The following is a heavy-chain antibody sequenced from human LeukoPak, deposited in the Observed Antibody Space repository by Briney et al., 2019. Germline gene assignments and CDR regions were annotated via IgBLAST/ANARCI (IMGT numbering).Heavy chain of an antibody. CDR1: GFTFSRFN. Sequence: GGSLRLSCAASGFTFSRFNMNWVRQAPGKGLEWVSSISSSSSYIYYADSVKGRFTISRDNSKNTLYLQMKSLRAEDTAVYYCAKGGGYEAQYYYYLDVWGKGTTVTISS. CDR3: AKGGGYEAQYYYYLDV. J-gene: IGHJ6*03. D-gene: IGHD5-12*01. CDR2: ISSSSSYI. V-gene: IGHV3-21*01.